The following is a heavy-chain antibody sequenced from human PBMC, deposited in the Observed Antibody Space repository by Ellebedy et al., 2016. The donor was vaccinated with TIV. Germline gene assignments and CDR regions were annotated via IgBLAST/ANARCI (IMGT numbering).Heavy chain of an antibody. Sequence: AASVKVSCKASGGTFSSYAISWVRQAPGQGLEWMGRIIPILVIANSAQKFQGRVTITADKSTSTAYMELSSLRSEDTAVYYCARDRDSSSWYFGGYYYYGMDVWGQGTTVTVSS. CDR2: IIPILVIA. CDR1: GGTFSSYA. CDR3: ARDRDSSSWYFGGYYYYGMDV. V-gene: IGHV1-69*04. D-gene: IGHD6-13*01. J-gene: IGHJ6*02.